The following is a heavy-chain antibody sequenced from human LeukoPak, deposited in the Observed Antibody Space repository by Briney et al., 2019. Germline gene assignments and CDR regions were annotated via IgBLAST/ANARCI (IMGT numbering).Heavy chain of an antibody. CDR1: GYSFTSYW. Sequence: GESLKISCKRSGYSFTSYWIGWVRQMPGKGLEWMGIIYPGDSDTRYSPSFQGQVTISADKSISTAYLQWSSLKASDTAMYYCARFPPRDYGGNRVSFDIWGQGTMVTVSS. V-gene: IGHV5-51*01. J-gene: IGHJ3*02. CDR2: IYPGDSDT. CDR3: ARFPPRDYGGNRVSFDI. D-gene: IGHD4-23*01.